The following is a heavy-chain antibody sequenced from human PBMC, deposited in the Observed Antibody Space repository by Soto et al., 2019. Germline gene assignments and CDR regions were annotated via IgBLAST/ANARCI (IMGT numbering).Heavy chain of an antibody. CDR3: GKGFYGSGGPDV. D-gene: IGHD3-10*01. J-gene: IGHJ4*02. V-gene: IGHV4-39*01. CDR1: GGSISSTSYY. Sequence: SETLSLTCTVSGGSISSTSYYWGWIRQPPGKGLEWIGSMYYSGSTYYNPSLKSRVSMSVDTSRNQFSMNLSAVTAADTAIYYCGKGFYGSGGPDVWGPGTLVTVSS. CDR2: MYYSGST.